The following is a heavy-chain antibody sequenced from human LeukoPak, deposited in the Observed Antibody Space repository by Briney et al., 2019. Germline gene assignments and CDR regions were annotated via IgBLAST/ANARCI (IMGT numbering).Heavy chain of an antibody. J-gene: IGHJ4*02. Sequence: SETLSLTCAVSGGSISSGGYSWSWIRQPPGKGLEWIGYIYHSGSTYYNPSLESRVTISVDRSKNQFSLKLSSVTAADTAVYYCARLLRYYFDYWGQGTLVTVSS. V-gene: IGHV4-30-2*01. CDR1: GGSISSGGYS. CDR2: IYHSGST. CDR3: ARLLRYYFDY. D-gene: IGHD3-10*01.